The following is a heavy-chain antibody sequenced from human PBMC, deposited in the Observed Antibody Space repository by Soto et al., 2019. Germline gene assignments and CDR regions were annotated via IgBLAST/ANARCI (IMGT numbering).Heavy chain of an antibody. D-gene: IGHD3-22*01. J-gene: IGHJ4*02. CDR2: ISGSGGST. CDR1: GFTFSSYV. CDR3: AKGGSYDSSGYYCFDY. V-gene: IGHV3-23*01. Sequence: EVQLLESGGGLVQPGGSLRLSCAASGFTFSSYVMSWVRQAPGKGLEWVSAISGSGGSTYYADSVKGRFTISRDNSKNTLYLQMNSLRAEDTAVYYCAKGGSYDSSGYYCFDYWGQGTLVTVSS.